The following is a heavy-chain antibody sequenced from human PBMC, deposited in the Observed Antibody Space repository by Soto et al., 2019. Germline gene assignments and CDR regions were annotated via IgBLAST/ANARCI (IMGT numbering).Heavy chain of an antibody. D-gene: IGHD4-17*01. CDR2: ISGSGGST. CDR3: AINNGDIDY. CDR1: GFTFSSYA. Sequence: GGSLRLSCAASGFTFSSYAMTLVRQAPGKGLEWVSGISGSGGSTYYADSVKGRFTISRDNSKNTLYLQMNSLRAEDTAVYYCAINNGDIDYWGQGTLVTVSS. J-gene: IGHJ4*02. V-gene: IGHV3-23*01.